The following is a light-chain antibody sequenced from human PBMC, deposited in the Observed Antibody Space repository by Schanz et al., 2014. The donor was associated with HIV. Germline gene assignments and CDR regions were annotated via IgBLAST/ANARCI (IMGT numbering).Light chain of an antibody. CDR3: SSYTSSLTRV. Sequence: QSALTQPASVSGSPGQSITISCTGTSSDVGGYNYVSWYQQHPGKAPQLMIYDVSYRPSGVSNRFSGSKSGNTASLTISGLQAEDEADYFCSSYTSSLTRVFGTGTKVTVL. V-gene: IGLV2-14*03. CDR2: DVS. CDR1: SSDVGGYNY. J-gene: IGLJ1*01.